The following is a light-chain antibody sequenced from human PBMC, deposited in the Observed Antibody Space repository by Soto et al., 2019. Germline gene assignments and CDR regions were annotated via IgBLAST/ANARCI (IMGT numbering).Light chain of an antibody. CDR1: ETIIIY. J-gene: IGKJ3*01. CDR3: RHRNNWPA. V-gene: IGKV3-11*01. Sequence: EIVLTQSPAILSLSPGERATLSCRATETIIIYLAWYHQKPGQPPNLLIYKGSKRAPGIPSRFSGSGYETDFTLTITSLEPEDSGLYYCRHRNNWPAFGPGTKVDIK. CDR2: KGS.